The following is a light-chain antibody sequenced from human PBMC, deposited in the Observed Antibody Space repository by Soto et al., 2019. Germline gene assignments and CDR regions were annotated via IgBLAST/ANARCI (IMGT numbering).Light chain of an antibody. V-gene: IGLV2-14*01. CDR1: SSDVGGYNY. CDR3: SSYAGSNNFDV. CDR2: YVI. Sequence: QSALTQPASVSGSPGQSITISCTGTSSDVGGYNYVSWYQQHPGKAPKLMIYYVINRPSGVSNRFSGSKSGNTASLTISGLQAEDEADYYCSSYAGSNNFDVFGTGTKVTVL. J-gene: IGLJ1*01.